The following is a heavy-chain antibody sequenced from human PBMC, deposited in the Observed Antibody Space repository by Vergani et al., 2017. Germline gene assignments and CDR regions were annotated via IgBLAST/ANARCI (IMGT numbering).Heavy chain of an antibody. CDR1: RYIFTSYW. Sequence: EVQLVQSGAEVKKPGESLTISCRVSRYIFTSYWIVWVRQLPGKGLEWMGIICPGDSDTIYRPSFQGQVTISDDKSISTAYQQWSSLKASDTAMYYCARFGRRADAFDIWGQGTMVTVSS. D-gene: IGHD1-1*01. V-gene: IGHV5-51*01. CDR3: ARFGRRADAFDI. CDR2: ICPGDSDT. J-gene: IGHJ3*02.